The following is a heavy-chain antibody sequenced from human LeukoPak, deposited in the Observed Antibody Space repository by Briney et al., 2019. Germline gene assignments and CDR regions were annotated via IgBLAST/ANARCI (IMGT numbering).Heavy chain of an antibody. D-gene: IGHD6-19*01. V-gene: IGHV4-4*07. J-gene: IGHJ4*02. CDR1: GGSISSYY. Sequence: PSETLSLTCTVSGGSISSYYWSWIRQPAGKGLEWIGHIYTSGSTNYNPSLKSRVTMSEDTSKNQFSLKLSSVTAADTAVYYCARKGSSGWYDPFDYWGQGTLVTVSS. CDR2: IYTSGST. CDR3: ARKGSSGWYDPFDY.